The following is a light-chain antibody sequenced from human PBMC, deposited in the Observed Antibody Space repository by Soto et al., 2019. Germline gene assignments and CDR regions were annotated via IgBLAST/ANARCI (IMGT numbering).Light chain of an antibody. CDR2: DAS. Sequence: VMDQSPGRLSVSSGGGATLSLHASQSIISNLAWYQQKPGQAPRLLIYDASTRATDIPARFSGSGSGTEFTLTISGLQSEDFAIYYCQQHSNWPPITFGQGTRLEIK. CDR3: QQHSNWPPIT. V-gene: IGKV3D-15*01. J-gene: IGKJ5*01. CDR1: QSIISN.